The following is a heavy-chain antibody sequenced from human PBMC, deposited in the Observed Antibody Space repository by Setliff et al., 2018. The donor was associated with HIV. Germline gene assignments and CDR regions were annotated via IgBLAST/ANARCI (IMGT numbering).Heavy chain of an antibody. CDR3: AKTQTVITVYGPFDS. J-gene: IGHJ4*02. CDR2: ISGSGDIT. V-gene: IGHV3-23*01. Sequence: GGSLRLSCAASGFSFRSYAVSWVRPAPGKGLEWVSVISGSGDITYYRESVKGRFTVSRDNSNNTVYLQMSSLRAEDTAMYYCAKTQTVITVYGPFDSWGQGTPVTVSS. D-gene: IGHD4-4*01. CDR1: GFSFRSYA.